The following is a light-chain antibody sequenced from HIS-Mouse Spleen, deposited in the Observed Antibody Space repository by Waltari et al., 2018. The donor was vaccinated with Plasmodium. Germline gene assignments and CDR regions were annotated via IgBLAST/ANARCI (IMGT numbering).Light chain of an antibody. CDR3: CSYAGSRV. V-gene: IGLV2-23*01. CDR2: EGS. Sequence: QSALPQPASVSGSPGQSITISCTGTSSDVRSYNLVSWYQQHPGKAPKLMIYEGSKRPSGVSNRFSGSKSGNTASLTISGLQAEDEADYYCCSYAGSRVFGGGTKLTVL. J-gene: IGLJ2*01. CDR1: SSDVRSYNL.